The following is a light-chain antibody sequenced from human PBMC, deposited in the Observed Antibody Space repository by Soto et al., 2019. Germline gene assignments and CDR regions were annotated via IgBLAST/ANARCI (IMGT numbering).Light chain of an antibody. CDR3: QQYDNLPPTWT. Sequence: DIQMTQCPSSLSASVGNGVTITCQSSQDIATYLNWYQQKPGKAPNLLIHDASNLETGVPSRFSGGGSGTHFTFTISNLQPEDIATYYCQQYDNLPPTWTFGQGTRLEIK. CDR2: DAS. CDR1: QDIATY. J-gene: IGKJ5*01. V-gene: IGKV1-33*01.